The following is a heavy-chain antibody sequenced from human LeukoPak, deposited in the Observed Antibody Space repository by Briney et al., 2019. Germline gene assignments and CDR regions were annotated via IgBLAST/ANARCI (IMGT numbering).Heavy chain of an antibody. J-gene: IGHJ3*02. CDR2: IDAAGGT. CDR1: GFTFSSYD. V-gene: IGHV3-13*04. Sequence: GGSLRLSCAASGFTFSSYDMHWVCQGPGKGLEWVSGIDAAGGTYYAGSVKGRFTISRENAKNSFYLQMNSLRAGDTAVYFCTRRMRGLGSYSDAFDIWGQGTMVTVSS. CDR3: TRRMRGLGSYSDAFDI. D-gene: IGHD3-10*01.